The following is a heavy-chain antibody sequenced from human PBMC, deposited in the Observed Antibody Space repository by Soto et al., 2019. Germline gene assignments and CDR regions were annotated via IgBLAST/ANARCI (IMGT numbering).Heavy chain of an antibody. J-gene: IGHJ6*02. CDR1: GYTFTSYG. V-gene: IGHV1-18*01. Sequence: GASVKVSCKASGYTFTSYGISWVRQAPGQGLEWMGIISANNGSTSYAQKLQGRVTMTRDTSTSTVYMELSSLRSEDTAVYYCAREDLVVVAATRDYYYYGMDVWGQGTTVTVSS. D-gene: IGHD2-15*01. CDR2: ISANNGST. CDR3: AREDLVVVAATRDYYYYGMDV.